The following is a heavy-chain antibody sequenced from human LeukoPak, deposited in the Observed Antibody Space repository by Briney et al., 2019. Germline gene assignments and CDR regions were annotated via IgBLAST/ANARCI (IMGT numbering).Heavy chain of an antibody. J-gene: IGHJ4*02. CDR3: ARDPLNIVVVPAAIGYFDY. D-gene: IGHD2-2*02. CDR2: ISSSSSSYI. Sequence: GGSLRLSCAASGFTFSSYSMNWVRQAPGKGLEWVSSISSSSSSYIYYADSVKGRFTISRDNAKNSLYLQMNSLRAEDTAVYYCARDPLNIVVVPAAIGYFDYWGQGTLVTVSS. CDR1: GFTFSSYS. V-gene: IGHV3-21*01.